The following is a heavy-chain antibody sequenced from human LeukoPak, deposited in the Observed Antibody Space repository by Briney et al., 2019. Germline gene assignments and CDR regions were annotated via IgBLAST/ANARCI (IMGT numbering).Heavy chain of an antibody. CDR2: ITGGGVST. CDR3: AKDGGISDFWSGYQY. Sequence: GGSRRLSCAASGFSFSSYAMSWVRQAPGKGLEWVSGITGGGVSTYYADSVKGRLTISRDNSKNTLYLQMNSLRAEDTAVYYCAKDGGISDFWSGYQYWGQGTLVTVSS. D-gene: IGHD3-3*01. CDR1: GFSFSSYA. J-gene: IGHJ4*02. V-gene: IGHV3-23*01.